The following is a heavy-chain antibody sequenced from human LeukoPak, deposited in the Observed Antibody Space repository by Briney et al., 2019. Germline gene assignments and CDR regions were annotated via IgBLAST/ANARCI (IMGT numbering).Heavy chain of an antibody. J-gene: IGHJ6*04. V-gene: IGHV3-33*01. CDR2: IWYDGSNK. CDR1: GFTFSSYG. CDR3: ARDYDILTGYYHYYYYGMDV. D-gene: IGHD3-9*01. Sequence: TGGSLRLSCAASGFTFSSYGMHWVRQAPGKGPEWVAVIWYDGSNKYYADSVKGRFTISRDNSKNTLYLQMNSLRAEDTAVYYCARDYDILTGYYHYYYYGMDVWGKGTTVTVSS.